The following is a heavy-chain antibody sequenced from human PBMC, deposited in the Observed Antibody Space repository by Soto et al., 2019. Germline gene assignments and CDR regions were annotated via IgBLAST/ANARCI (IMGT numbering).Heavy chain of an antibody. CDR1: GFSFSSYG. CDR2: IWYDGSNK. J-gene: IGHJ3*02. D-gene: IGHD3-10*01. Sequence: GGSLRLSCAPSGFSFSSYGIHLARQAPGKGLEWVAVIWYDGSNKVYADSVKGRFTISRDNSKNTLYLQMNSLRAEDTAVYYCARDLAGDYGALDTWGQGTMVTVSS. V-gene: IGHV3-33*01. CDR3: ARDLAGDYGALDT.